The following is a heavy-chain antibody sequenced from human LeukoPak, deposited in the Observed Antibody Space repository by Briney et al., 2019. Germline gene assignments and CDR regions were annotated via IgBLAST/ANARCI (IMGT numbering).Heavy chain of an antibody. CDR3: ARETYCYGSGSYSHAFDI. CDR1: GFTFSSYE. D-gene: IGHD3-10*01. J-gene: IGHJ3*02. Sequence: GGSLRLSCAASGFTFSSYEMNWVRQAPGKGLEWVSYISSSGSTIYYADSVKGRFTISGDNAKNSLYLQMNSLRAEDTAVYYCARETYCYGSGSYSHAFDIWGQGTMVTVSS. V-gene: IGHV3-48*03. CDR2: ISSSGSTI.